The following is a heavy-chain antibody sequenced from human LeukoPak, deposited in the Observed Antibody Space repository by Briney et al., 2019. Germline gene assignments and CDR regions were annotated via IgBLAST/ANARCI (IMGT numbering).Heavy chain of an antibody. CDR1: GYTFTSYD. CDR2: MNPNSGNT. Sequence: GASVKVSCKASGYTFTSYDINWVRQATGQGLEWMGWMNPNSGNTGYAQKFQGRVTMTRNTSISTAYMELSSLRSEDTAVYYCAREYSSSSARSHYYYYYMDVWGKGTTVTVSS. V-gene: IGHV1-8*01. D-gene: IGHD6-6*01. CDR3: AREYSSSSARSHYYYYYMDV. J-gene: IGHJ6*03.